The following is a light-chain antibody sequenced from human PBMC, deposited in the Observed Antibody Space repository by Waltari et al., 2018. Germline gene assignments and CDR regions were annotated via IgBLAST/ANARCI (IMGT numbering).Light chain of an antibody. CDR1: QSVLYSSTNKNY. V-gene: IGKV4-1*01. Sequence: DIVMTQSPDSLAVSLGERATLSCKSSQSVLYSSTNKNYLAWYQQKPGQPPKLLIYWASTRESWVPDRFSGSGSGTDFTLTVSSLQAEDVAVYYCQQYYTTPYTFGQGTKLEIK. CDR3: QQYYTTPYT. CDR2: WAS. J-gene: IGKJ2*01.